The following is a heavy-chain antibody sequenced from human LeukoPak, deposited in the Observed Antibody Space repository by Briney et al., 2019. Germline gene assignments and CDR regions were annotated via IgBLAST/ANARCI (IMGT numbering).Heavy chain of an antibody. V-gene: IGHV1-18*01. CDR1: GFAFTTYA. Sequence: GASVKVSCKASGFAFTTYASWVRQAPGQGPEWMGWIRGDNGATFYAHELRGRLTMATDTSTSTVYMELRSLKSDDTAIYYCTRDQATFDIWGQWTMVTVTS. J-gene: IGHJ3*02. CDR2: IRGDNGAT. CDR3: TRDQATFDI.